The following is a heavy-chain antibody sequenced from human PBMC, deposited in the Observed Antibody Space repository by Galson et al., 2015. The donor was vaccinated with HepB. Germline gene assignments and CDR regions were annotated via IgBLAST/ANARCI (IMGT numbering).Heavy chain of an antibody. D-gene: IGHD5-18*01. CDR3: ARAATDIYSYTKPDTFDF. CDR1: GYTFTSYA. CDR2: INTNTGNP. Sequence: SVKVSCKASGYTFTSYAMNWVRQAPGQGLEWIGWINTNTGNPMYAQGFTGRFVFSLDTSISTAYLQISRLKAEDSAVYYCARAATDIYSYTKPDTFDFWGQGTLVTVSS. J-gene: IGHJ4*02. V-gene: IGHV7-4-1*02.